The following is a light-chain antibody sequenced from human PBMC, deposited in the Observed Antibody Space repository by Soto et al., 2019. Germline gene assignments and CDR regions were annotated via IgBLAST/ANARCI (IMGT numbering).Light chain of an antibody. V-gene: IGLV2-14*01. Sequence: QSALTQPASVSGSPGQSITISCTGNSSDVGGYNYVSWYQQHPGKAPKLMIYDVSNRPSGVSNRFSGSKSGNTASLTISGLQAEDEADYYCSSYTSSSIPVFGGGTQLTVL. CDR2: DVS. CDR3: SSYTSSSIPV. J-gene: IGLJ2*01. CDR1: SSDVGGYNY.